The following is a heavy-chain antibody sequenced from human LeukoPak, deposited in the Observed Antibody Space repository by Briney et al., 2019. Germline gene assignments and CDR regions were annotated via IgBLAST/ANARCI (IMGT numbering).Heavy chain of an antibody. CDR3: ARSMAAISFSFHY. CDR2: ISSSSTYI. V-gene: IGHV3-21*01. J-gene: IGHJ4*02. Sequence: GGSLRLSFAVSGFTFSSYSMNWVRQAPGKGLEWVSCISSSSTYIYYADSVKGRFTISRDNAKNSLYLQMNSLRAEDTAVYYCARSMAAISFSFHYWGQGTLVTVSS. D-gene: IGHD5-24*01. CDR1: GFTFSSYS.